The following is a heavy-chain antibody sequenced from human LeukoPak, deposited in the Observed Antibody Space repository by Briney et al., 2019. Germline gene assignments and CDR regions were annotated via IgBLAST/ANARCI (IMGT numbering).Heavy chain of an antibody. J-gene: IGHJ4*02. V-gene: IGHV3-30-3*01. CDR1: GFTFSSYA. Sequence: GGSLRLSCAASGFTFSSYAMHWVRQAPGKGLEWVAVISYDGSNKYYADSVKGRFTISRDNSKNTLYLQVNSLRAEDTAMYYCARLTGTDYWGQGTLVTVSS. CDR2: ISYDGSNK. CDR3: ARLTGTDY. D-gene: IGHD1-1*01.